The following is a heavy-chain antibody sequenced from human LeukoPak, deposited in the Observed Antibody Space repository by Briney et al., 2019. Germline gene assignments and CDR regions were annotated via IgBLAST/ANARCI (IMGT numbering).Heavy chain of an antibody. D-gene: IGHD4-17*01. CDR1: GYTFTSYG. Sequence: GASVKVSCKASGYTFTSYGISWVRQAPGQGLEWMGWISAYNGNTNYAQKLQGRVTMTTDTSTSTAYMEMRSLRSDDTAVYYCARVPDGLDYGDYVIRYYSYGMDVWGQGTTVTVYS. J-gene: IGHJ6*02. V-gene: IGHV1-18*01. CDR2: ISAYNGNT. CDR3: ARVPDGLDYGDYVIRYYSYGMDV.